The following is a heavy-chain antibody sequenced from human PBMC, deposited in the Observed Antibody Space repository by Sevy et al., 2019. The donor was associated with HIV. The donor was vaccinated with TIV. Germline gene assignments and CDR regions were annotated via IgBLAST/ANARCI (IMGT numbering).Heavy chain of an antibody. CDR1: GLPFSSFG. Sequence: GGSLSPPCAAPGLPFSSFGIHWVRRAPGKGLGWVAIISHDGSNKIYADSVKGRFTISRDNSKNTLYLQMDSLRADDTAVYYCAKQGGYCSNGVCYRAFDYWGQGTLVTVSS. D-gene: IGHD2-8*01. CDR3: AKQGGYCSNGVCYRAFDY. V-gene: IGHV3-30*18. CDR2: ISHDGSNK. J-gene: IGHJ4*02.